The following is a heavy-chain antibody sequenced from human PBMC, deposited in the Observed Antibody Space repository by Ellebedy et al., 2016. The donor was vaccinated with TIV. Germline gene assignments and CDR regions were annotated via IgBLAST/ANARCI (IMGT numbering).Heavy chain of an antibody. CDR1: GGSVSRYF. D-gene: IGHD1-1*01. CDR3: ARVHCSITTCDYYYMDV. CDR2: IFTSGSF. J-gene: IGHJ6*03. V-gene: IGHV4-4*07. Sequence: SETLSLXXTVSGGSVSRYFWSWIRQPAGKGLEWIGRIFTSGSFNYNPSLMSRVTMSVLTSKNQISLRLNSVTTADTAVYYCARVHCSITTCDYYYMDVWGKGTTVTVSS.